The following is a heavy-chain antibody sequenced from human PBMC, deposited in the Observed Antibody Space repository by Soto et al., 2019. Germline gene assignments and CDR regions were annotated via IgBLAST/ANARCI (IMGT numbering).Heavy chain of an antibody. J-gene: IGHJ6*03. D-gene: IGHD6-13*01. V-gene: IGHV1-69*06. CDR3: AGAPAGDYYSSYKMDV. CDR1: GDIFTRYS. CDR2: VIPVFGTS. Sequence: QVQLLQSGAEVKKPGSSVRVSCKASGDIFTRYSFSWVRQAPGQGLEWMGGVIPVFGTSNYGQKFQGRVTLTADKSTSTAFMEISGLRSADTAGYYCAGAPAGDYYSSYKMDVWGQGTAVTIS.